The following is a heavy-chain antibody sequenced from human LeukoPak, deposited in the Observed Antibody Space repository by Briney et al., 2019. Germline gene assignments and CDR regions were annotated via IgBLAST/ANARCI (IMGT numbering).Heavy chain of an antibody. CDR2: IWYDGINK. J-gene: IGHJ5*02. Sequence: GGSLRLSCAPSGFTFSSYSMHRVREAPGKGLEWVALIWYDGINKEYAESVKGRFTISRDNSKNTLYLQMNSLRDEDTAVYYCARDQGTSTTAPKRKGRFDPWGQGTLVTVCS. CDR1: GFTFSSYS. V-gene: IGHV3-33*08. CDR3: ARDQGTSTTAPKRKGRFDP. D-gene: IGHD1-1*01.